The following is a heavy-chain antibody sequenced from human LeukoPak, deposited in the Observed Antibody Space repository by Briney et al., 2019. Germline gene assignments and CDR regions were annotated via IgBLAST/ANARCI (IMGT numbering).Heavy chain of an antibody. Sequence: PSETLSLTCTVSGGSISSSSYYWGWIRQPPGKGLEWIGSIYYSGSTYYNPSLKSRATISVDTSKNQFSLKLSSVTAADTAVYYCARGSIAARGGWFDPWGQGTLVTVSS. V-gene: IGHV4-39*01. CDR1: GGSISSSSYY. CDR2: IYYSGST. D-gene: IGHD6-6*01. J-gene: IGHJ5*02. CDR3: ARGSIAARGGWFDP.